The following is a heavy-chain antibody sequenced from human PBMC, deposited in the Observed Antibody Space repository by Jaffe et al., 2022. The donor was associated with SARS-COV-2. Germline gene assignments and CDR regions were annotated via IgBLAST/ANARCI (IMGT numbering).Heavy chain of an antibody. D-gene: IGHD2-15*01. J-gene: IGHJ5*02. CDR2: INHSGST. Sequence: QVQLQQWGAGLLKPSETLSLTCAVYGGSFSGYYWSWIRQPPGKGLEWIGEINHSGSTNYNPSLKSRVTISVDTSKNQFSLKLSSVTAADTAVYYCARVVGWFYRQQFDPWGQGTLVTVSS. CDR1: GGSFSGYY. V-gene: IGHV4-34*01. CDR3: ARVVGWFYRQQFDP.